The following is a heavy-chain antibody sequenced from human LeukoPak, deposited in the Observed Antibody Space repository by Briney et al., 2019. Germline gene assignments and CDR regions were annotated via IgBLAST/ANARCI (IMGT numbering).Heavy chain of an antibody. CDR3: VRGAYSSSWLNFDY. CDR2: IWYDGSNK. J-gene: IGHJ4*02. D-gene: IGHD6-13*01. CDR1: GFTFSDSA. V-gene: IGHV3-30*04. Sequence: PGGSLRLSCAASGFTFSDSAMHWVRQAPGKGLEWVAVIWYDGSNKNYADSVKGRFTISRDNSKNTLYLQMNSLRAEDTAVYYCVRGAYSSSWLNFDYWGQGTLVTVSS.